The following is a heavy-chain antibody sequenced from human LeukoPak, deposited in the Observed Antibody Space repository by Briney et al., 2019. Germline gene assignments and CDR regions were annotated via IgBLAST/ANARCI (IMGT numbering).Heavy chain of an antibody. CDR1: GFTFSSYA. CDR3: AKGGSSDYYYSYYFDY. CDR2: ITDSGGST. J-gene: IGHJ4*02. Sequence: GSLRLSCAVSGFTFSSYAMSWVRQAPGKGLEWVSIITDSGGSTYYADSVKGRFTISRDNSKNTVYLQMNSLRAEDTAVYYCAKGGSSDYYYSYYFDYWGQGTLVTVSS. V-gene: IGHV3-23*01. D-gene: IGHD3-22*01.